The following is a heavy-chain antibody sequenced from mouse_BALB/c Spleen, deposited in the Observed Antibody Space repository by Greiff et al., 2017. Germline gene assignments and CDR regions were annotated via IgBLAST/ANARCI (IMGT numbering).Heavy chain of an antibody. V-gene: IGHV3-6*02. CDR1: GYSITSGYY. J-gene: IGHJ4*01. CDR2: ISYDGSN. Sequence: EVHLVESGPGLVKPSQSLSLTCSVTGYSITSGYYWNWIRQFPGNKLEWMGYISYDGSNNYNPSLKNRISITRDTSKNQFFLKLNSVTTEDTATYYCAREVPDYYAMDYWGQGTSVTVSS. CDR3: AREVPDYYAMDY. D-gene: IGHD5-1*01.